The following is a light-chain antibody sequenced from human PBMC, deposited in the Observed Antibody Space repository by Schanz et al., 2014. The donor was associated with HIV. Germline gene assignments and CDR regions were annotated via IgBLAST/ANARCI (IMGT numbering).Light chain of an antibody. Sequence: QSALTQPASVSGSPGQSITISCTGTSSDVGGYNHPSWYQQHPGKAPKLMIYDVSNRPSGVSNRFSGSKSGNTASLTISGLQAEDEADYYCSSYTSSSTLVFGGGTKLTVL. J-gene: IGLJ2*01. CDR3: SSYTSSSTLV. CDR1: SSDVGGYNH. V-gene: IGLV2-14*03. CDR2: DVS.